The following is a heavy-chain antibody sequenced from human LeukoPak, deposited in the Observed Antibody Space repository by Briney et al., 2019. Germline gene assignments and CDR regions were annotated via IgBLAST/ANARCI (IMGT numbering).Heavy chain of an antibody. CDR2: ISAYGDSK. J-gene: IGHJ4*02. D-gene: IGHD3-10*02. CDR3: AIARTDMFSLSLFDY. V-gene: IGHV3-23*01. Sequence: GGSLRLSCAASGFTFSNYATSWVRQASGKGLEWVSGISAYGDSKYYADSVNGRFTISRDNSKNTLYLQMNSLRAEDTAVYHCAIARTDMFSLSLFDYWGQGTLVTVSS. CDR1: GFTFSNYA.